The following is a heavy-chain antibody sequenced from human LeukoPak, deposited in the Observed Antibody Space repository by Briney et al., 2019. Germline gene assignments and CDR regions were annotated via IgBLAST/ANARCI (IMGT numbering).Heavy chain of an antibody. D-gene: IGHD6-13*01. V-gene: IGHV3-9*01. CDR2: ISWNSGSI. J-gene: IGHJ4*02. CDR1: GFTFDDYA. Sequence: GGSLRLSCAASGFTFDDYAMHWVRQAPGKGLEWVSGISWNSGSIGYADSVKGRFTISRDNAKNSLYLQMNSLRAEDTALYYCAKDSGYSSSSNWGQGTLVTVSS. CDR3: AKDSGYSSSSN.